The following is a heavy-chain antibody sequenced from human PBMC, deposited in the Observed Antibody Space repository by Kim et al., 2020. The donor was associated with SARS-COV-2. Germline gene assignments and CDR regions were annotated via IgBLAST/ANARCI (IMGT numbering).Heavy chain of an antibody. CDR1: GGSISSGGYY. Sequence: SETLSLTCTVSGGSISSGGYYWSWIRQHPGKGLEWIGYIYYSGSTYYNPSLKSRVTISVDTSKNQFSLKLSSVTAADTAVYYCARGSPQGGMDVWGQGTTVTVSS. CDR2: IYYSGST. V-gene: IGHV4-31*03. CDR3: ARGSPQGGMDV. J-gene: IGHJ6*02.